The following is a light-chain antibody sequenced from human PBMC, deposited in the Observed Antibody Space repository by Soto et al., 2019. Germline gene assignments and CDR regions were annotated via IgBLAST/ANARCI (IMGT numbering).Light chain of an antibody. Sequence: IQMTQSPSSLSAPVGDRVTITCRESQTIGKYVKWYQQQPVTVPKLLIYDASYLQSGVPSRFSCSESGTDFTLTISDLRPDDFATYYCQQSFSIPCTFGPGTKVDI. CDR3: QQSFSIPCT. J-gene: IGKJ3*01. CDR2: DAS. CDR1: QTIGKY. V-gene: IGKV1-39*01.